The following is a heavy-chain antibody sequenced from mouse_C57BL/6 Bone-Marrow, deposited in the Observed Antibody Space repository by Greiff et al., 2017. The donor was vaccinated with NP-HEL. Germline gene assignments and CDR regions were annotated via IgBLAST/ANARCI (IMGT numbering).Heavy chain of an antibody. CDR3: TRGSTMITTYYFDY. Sequence: EVMLVESGEGLVKPGGSLKLSCAASGFTFSSYAMSWVRQTPEKRLEWVAYISSGGDYIYYADTVKGRFTISRDNARTTLYLQMSSLKSEDTAMYYCTRGSTMITTYYFDYWGQGTTLTVSS. J-gene: IGHJ2*01. CDR2: ISSGGDYI. V-gene: IGHV5-9-1*02. CDR1: GFTFSSYA. D-gene: IGHD2-4*01.